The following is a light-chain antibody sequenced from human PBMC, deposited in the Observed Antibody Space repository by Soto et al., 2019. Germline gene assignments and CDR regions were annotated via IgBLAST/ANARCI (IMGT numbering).Light chain of an antibody. CDR2: DVS. V-gene: IGLV2-14*01. Sequence: QSVLTKPASVYGSPGEWITIPCHGTSSDVGGYNYVSWYQQHPGKAPKLMIYDVSNRPSGVSNRFSGSKSGNTASLTISGLQAEDEADYYCSSYTSSSSYVFGTGTKVTVL. CDR1: SSDVGGYNY. CDR3: SSYTSSSSYV. J-gene: IGLJ1*01.